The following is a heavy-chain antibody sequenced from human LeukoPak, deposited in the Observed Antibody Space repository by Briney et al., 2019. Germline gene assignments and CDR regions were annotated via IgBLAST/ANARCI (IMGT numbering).Heavy chain of an antibody. D-gene: IGHD1-1*01. CDR3: ARVVVRANRKKLGRGGYYFDY. CDR1: GGSFSGYY. CDR2: INHSGST. V-gene: IGHV4-34*01. J-gene: IGHJ4*02. Sequence: PSEALSLTCAVYGGSFSGYYWSWIRQPPGKGLEGIGEINHSGSTNYNPSLKSRVTISVDTSKNQFSLKLSSVTAADTAVYYRARVVVRANRKKLGRGGYYFDYWGQGTLVTVSS.